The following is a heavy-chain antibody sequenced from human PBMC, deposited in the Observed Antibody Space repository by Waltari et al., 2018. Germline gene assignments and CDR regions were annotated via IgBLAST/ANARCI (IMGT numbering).Heavy chain of an antibody. Sequence: EAQLVESGGGLIQHGESLSLSSAGYGFSLSSYWMHWVRQAPGKGLVWVSLSNDDGSNTNYADSVKGRFTISRDNTNNMLYLQMNSLRAEDTAVYYCASGKFLWGQGTLVTVSS. J-gene: IGHJ4*02. CDR2: SNDDGSNT. CDR3: ASGKFL. V-gene: IGHV3-74*01. CDR1: GFSLSSYW.